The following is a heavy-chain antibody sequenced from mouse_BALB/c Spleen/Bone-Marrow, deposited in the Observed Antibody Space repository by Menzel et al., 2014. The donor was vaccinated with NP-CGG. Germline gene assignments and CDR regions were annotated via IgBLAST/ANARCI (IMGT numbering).Heavy chain of an antibody. CDR2: INSDGSAI. CDR1: GFTFSGFW. V-gene: IGHV11-2*02. CDR3: MRYDGYYWYFDV. Sequence: EVKVVESGGGLVQPGGSRGLSCEGSGFTFSGFWMSWARQTPGKTLEWIGDINSDGSAINYAPSIKDRFTIFRDNDKSTLYLQMSNVRSEDTATYFCMRYDGYYWYFDVWGAGTTVTVSS. D-gene: IGHD2-3*01. J-gene: IGHJ1*01.